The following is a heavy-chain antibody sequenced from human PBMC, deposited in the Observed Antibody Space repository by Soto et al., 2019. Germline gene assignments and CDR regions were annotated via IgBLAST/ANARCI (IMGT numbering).Heavy chain of an antibody. CDR3: ARGLGYCSGGSCPQAWFDP. V-gene: IGHV3-21*01. CDR1: GFTFSSYS. CDR2: ISSSSSYI. J-gene: IGHJ5*02. D-gene: IGHD2-15*01. Sequence: PGGSLRLSCAASGFTFSSYSMNWVRQAPGKGLEWVSSISSSSSYIYYADSVKGRFTISRDNAKNSLYLQMNSLRAEDTAVYYCARGLGYCSGGSCPQAWFDPWGQGTLVTVSS.